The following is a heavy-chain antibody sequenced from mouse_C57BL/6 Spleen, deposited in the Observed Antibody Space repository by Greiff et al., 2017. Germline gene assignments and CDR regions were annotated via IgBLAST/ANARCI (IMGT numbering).Heavy chain of an antibody. Sequence: EVQLQQSGPELVKPGASVKISCKASGYSFTGYYMNWVKQSPEKSLEWIGEINPSTGGTTYNQKFKAKATLTVDKSSSTAYMQLKSLTSEDSAVYYCASDGGSSDYWGQGTTLTVSS. CDR3: ASDGGSSDY. CDR1: GYSFTGYY. CDR2: INPSTGGT. V-gene: IGHV1-42*01. D-gene: IGHD1-1*02. J-gene: IGHJ2*01.